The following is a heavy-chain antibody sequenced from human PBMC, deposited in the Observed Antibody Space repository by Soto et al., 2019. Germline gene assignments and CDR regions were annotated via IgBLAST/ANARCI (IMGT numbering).Heavy chain of an antibody. J-gene: IGHJ6*02. D-gene: IGHD6-13*01. Sequence: TSVKVSCKASGYTFTGYYMHWVRQAPGQGPEWMGWINPNSGGTNYAQKFQGRVTMTRDTSISTAYMELSRLRSDDTAVYYCASSLPTYSSSWLNYYYYSYGMDVWRQGTTVTVSS. CDR1: GYTFTGYY. V-gene: IGHV1-2*02. CDR2: INPNSGGT. CDR3: ASSLPTYSSSWLNYYYYSYGMDV.